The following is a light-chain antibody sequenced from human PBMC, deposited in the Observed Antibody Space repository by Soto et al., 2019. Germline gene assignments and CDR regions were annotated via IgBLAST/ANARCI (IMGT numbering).Light chain of an antibody. Sequence: DIQMTQSPSTLSASVGDRVTITCRVSQIIDNWLAWYQQKPRKVPNLLIYKASTLQSGVPSRFRGSGSGTEFTLTISTLQPDDFATYYCQQYKNYRTFGPGTKV. CDR3: QQYKNYRT. CDR1: QIIDNW. J-gene: IGKJ1*01. CDR2: KAS. V-gene: IGKV1-5*03.